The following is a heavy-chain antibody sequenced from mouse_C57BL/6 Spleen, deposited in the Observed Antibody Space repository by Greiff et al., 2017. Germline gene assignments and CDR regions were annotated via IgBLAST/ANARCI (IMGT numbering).Heavy chain of an antibody. V-gene: IGHV1-15*01. CDR2: IDPETGGT. Sequence: QVQLQQSGAELVRPGASVTLSCKASGYTFTDYEMPWVKQTPVHGLEWIGAIDPETGGTDYNQKFKGKAILTADKSSSTAYMELRSLTSEDSAVYYCTSSDSSGYSWFGDWGKGTRVTASA. D-gene: IGHD3-2*02. CDR1: GYTFTDYE. CDR3: TSSDSSGYSWFGD. J-gene: IGHJ3*01.